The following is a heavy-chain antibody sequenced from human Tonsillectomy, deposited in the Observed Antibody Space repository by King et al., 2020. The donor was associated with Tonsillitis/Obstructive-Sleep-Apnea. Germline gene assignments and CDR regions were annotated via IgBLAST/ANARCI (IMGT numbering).Heavy chain of an antibody. J-gene: IGHJ4*02. CDR3: AKDSDSGPIGGDFDY. CDR1: GFTFSNYG. CDR2: ISYYGSNK. Sequence: VQLVESGGGVGQPGRSLRLSCAASGFTFSNYGMHWVRQAPCKGLEWGAVISYYGSNKYFADSVKGRFTISRDNSKNTLFLQMNSLRAEDSAVYYRAKDSDSGPIGGDFDYWGQGTLVTVSS. D-gene: IGHD6-19*01. V-gene: IGHV3-30*18.